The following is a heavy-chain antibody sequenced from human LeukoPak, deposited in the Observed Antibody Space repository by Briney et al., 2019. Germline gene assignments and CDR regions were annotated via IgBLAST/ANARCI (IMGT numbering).Heavy chain of an antibody. D-gene: IGHD2-2*01. V-gene: IGHV4-39*01. CDR1: GGSIRSSSYY. CDR3: ARHGGSRYCSSTSCYRVFDY. J-gene: IGHJ4*02. Sequence: SETLSLTCTVSGGSIRSSSYYWGWIRQPPGKGLEWIGSIYYSGSTYYNPSLKSRVTISVDTSKNQFSLKLSSVTAADTAVYYCARHGGSRYCSSTSCYRVFDYWGQGTLVTVSS. CDR2: IYYSGST.